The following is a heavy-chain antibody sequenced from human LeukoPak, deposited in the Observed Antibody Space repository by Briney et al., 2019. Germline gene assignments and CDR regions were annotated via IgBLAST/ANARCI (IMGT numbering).Heavy chain of an antibody. CDR3: ASQVVVAARGGWFDP. D-gene: IGHD2-15*01. Sequence: SQTLSLTWTVSGGSISSGDYYWSWIRQPPGKGLEWIGYIYYSGSTYYNPSLKSRVTISVDTSKNQFSLKLSSVTAADTAVYYCASQVVVAARGGWFDPWGQGTLVTVSS. J-gene: IGHJ5*02. V-gene: IGHV4-30-4*01. CDR1: GGSISSGDYY. CDR2: IYYSGST.